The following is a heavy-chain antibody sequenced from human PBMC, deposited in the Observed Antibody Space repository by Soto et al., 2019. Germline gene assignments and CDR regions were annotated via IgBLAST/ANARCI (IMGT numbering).Heavy chain of an antibody. Sequence: QIQLVQSGAEVKKPGASVKVSCKASGYTFSSYHITWVRQAPGQGLAWMGWISAYNGNTNYAQNLQGRVTMTTDPSTRTAYMELRSLRSDDTAVYYCARDLPPVDYWGQGTLVTVSS. CDR3: ARDLPPVDY. CDR2: ISAYNGNT. J-gene: IGHJ4*02. CDR1: GYTFSSYH. V-gene: IGHV1-18*01.